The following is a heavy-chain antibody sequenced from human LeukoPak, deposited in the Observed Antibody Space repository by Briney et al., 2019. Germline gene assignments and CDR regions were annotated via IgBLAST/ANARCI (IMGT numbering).Heavy chain of an antibody. J-gene: IGHJ4*02. Sequence: GGSLRLSCAASGFTFSDYYMSWIRQAPGKGLEWVSYISSSGSTIYYTDSVEGRFTISRDNSKSMLYLQMNSLRDEDTAVYYCATGDCGGDCYSSYFDYWGQGTLVTVSS. V-gene: IGHV3-11*04. CDR1: GFTFSDYY. CDR3: ATGDCGGDCYSSYFDY. D-gene: IGHD2-21*02. CDR2: ISSSGSTI.